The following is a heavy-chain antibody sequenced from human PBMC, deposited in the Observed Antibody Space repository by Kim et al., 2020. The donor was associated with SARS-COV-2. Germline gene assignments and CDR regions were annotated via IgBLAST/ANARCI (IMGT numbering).Heavy chain of an antibody. D-gene: IGHD3-10*01. V-gene: IGHV4-34*01. CDR1: GGSFSGYY. Sequence: SETLSLTCAVYGGSFSGYYWSWIRQPPGKGLGWIGEINHSGSTNYNPSLKSRVTISVDTSKNQFSLKLSSVTAADTAVYYCARLDSISMVRGAQPDYWGQGTLVTVSS. CDR3: ARLDSISMVRGAQPDY. J-gene: IGHJ4*02. CDR2: INHSGST.